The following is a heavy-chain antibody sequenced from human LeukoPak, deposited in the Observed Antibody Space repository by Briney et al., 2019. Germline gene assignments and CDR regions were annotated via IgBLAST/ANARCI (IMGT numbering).Heavy chain of an antibody. V-gene: IGHV1-69*06. Sequence: GASVKVSCKASGGTFSSYAISWVRQAPGQGLEWMGVIIPIFGTANYAQKFQGRVTITADKSTSTAYMELSSLRSEDTAVYYCARDLTRETAAAGTSWGQGTLVTVSS. CDR1: GGTFSSYA. J-gene: IGHJ5*02. CDR2: IIPIFGTA. D-gene: IGHD6-13*01. CDR3: ARDLTRETAAAGTS.